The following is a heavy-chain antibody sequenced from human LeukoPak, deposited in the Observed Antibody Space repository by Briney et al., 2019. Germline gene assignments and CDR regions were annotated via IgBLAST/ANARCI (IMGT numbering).Heavy chain of an antibody. J-gene: IGHJ4*02. CDR2: ISAYNGNT. D-gene: IGHD5-18*01. CDR1: GYTFTSYG. CDR3: ARDPKYIYGPSLGY. V-gene: IGHV1-18*01. Sequence: ASVKVSCKASGYTFTSYGISWVRQAPGQGLEWMGCISAYNGNTNYAQKLQGRVTMTTDTSTSTAYMELRSLRSDDTAVYYCARDPKYIYGPSLGYWGQGTLVTVSS.